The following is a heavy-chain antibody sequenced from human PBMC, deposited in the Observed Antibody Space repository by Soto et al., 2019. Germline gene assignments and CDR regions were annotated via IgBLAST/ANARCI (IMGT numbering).Heavy chain of an antibody. Sequence: PSETLSLTCAVYGGSFSGYYWSWIRQPPGKGLEWIGEINHSGSTNYNPSLKSRVTISVDTSKNQFSLKLSSVTAADTAVYYCARKYLPYYGSGSPYGMDVWGQGTTVTVSS. V-gene: IGHV4-34*01. CDR3: ARKYLPYYGSGSPYGMDV. J-gene: IGHJ6*02. CDR1: GGSFSGYY. CDR2: INHSGST. D-gene: IGHD3-10*01.